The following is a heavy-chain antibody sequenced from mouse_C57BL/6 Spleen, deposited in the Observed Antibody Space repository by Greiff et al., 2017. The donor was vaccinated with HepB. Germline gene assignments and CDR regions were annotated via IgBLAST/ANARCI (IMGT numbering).Heavy chain of an antibody. D-gene: IGHD3-2*02. CDR3: AREPGQLRLHFDY. CDR2: IDPSDSET. CDR1: GYTFTSYW. Sequence: VQLQQPGAELVRPGSSVKLSCKASGYTFTSYWMHWVKRRPIQGLEWIGNIDPSDSETHYNQKFKDKATLTVDKSSSTAYMQLSSLTSEDSAVYYCAREPGQLRLHFDYWGQGTTLTVSS. V-gene: IGHV1-52*01. J-gene: IGHJ2*01.